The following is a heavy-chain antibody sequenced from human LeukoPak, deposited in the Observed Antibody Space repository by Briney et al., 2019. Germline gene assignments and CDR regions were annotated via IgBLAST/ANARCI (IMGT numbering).Heavy chain of an antibody. CDR1: GGSISSYY. V-gene: IGHV4-38-2*02. D-gene: IGHD3-16*01. CDR2: IYHSGST. Sequence: SETLSLTCTVSGGSISSYYWGWIRQPPGKGLEWIGSIYHSGSTYYNPSLKSRVTISVDTSKNQFSLKLSSVTAADTAVYYCARDWGDYPPYYMDVWGKGTTVTVSS. J-gene: IGHJ6*03. CDR3: ARDWGDYPPYYMDV.